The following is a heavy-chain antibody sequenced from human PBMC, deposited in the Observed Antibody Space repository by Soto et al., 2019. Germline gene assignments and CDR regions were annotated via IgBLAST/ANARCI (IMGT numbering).Heavy chain of an antibody. CDR1: GGSISSYY. D-gene: IGHD3-9*01. CDR2: IYYSGGT. CDR3: ARHASFLTGYYSLADYFDY. J-gene: IGHJ4*02. V-gene: IGHV4-59*08. Sequence: SETLSLTCTVSGGSISSYYWSWIRQPPGKGLEWIGYIYYSGGTNYNPSLKSRVTISVDTSKNQFSLKLSSVTAADTAVYYCARHASFLTGYYSLADYFDYWGQGTLVTVS.